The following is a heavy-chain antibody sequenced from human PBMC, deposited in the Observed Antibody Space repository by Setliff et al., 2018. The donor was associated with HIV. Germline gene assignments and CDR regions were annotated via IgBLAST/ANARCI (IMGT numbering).Heavy chain of an antibody. CDR3: AKDRTAYDVLTGYYLAD. CDR2: ISFDGSHE. J-gene: IGHJ4*02. Sequence: GESLKISCAASGFTFNSFGIHWVRQAPGKGLDWVAVISFDGSHEYYAESVEGRFTISRDNSKNTVFLQMNSLRPEDTAVYYCAKDRTAYDVLTGYYLADWGQGTLVTVSS. D-gene: IGHD3-9*01. V-gene: IGHV3-30*18. CDR1: GFTFNSFG.